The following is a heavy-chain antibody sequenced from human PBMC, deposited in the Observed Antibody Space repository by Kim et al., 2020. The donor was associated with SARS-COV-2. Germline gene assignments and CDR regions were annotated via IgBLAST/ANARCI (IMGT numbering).Heavy chain of an antibody. CDR1: GDTFTSHA. CDR2: IIPDFGTP. V-gene: IGHV1-69*13. J-gene: IGHJ1*01. CDR3: ATDTWYTAVPRGFFDT. D-gene: IGHD5-18*01. Sequence: SVKVSCRISGDTFTSHAVSWVRQAPGQRLEWMGVIIPDFGTPNYAQKFQGRISITADDSATTVYMELRSLRSEDTATYYCATDTWYTAVPRGFFDTWGQGTLVAVSS.